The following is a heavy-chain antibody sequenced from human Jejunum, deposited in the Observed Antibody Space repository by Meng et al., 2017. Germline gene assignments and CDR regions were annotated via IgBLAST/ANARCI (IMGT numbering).Heavy chain of an antibody. J-gene: IGHJ4*02. CDR2: INGGNGNT. D-gene: IGHD5-12*01. CDR1: GYMFTAYD. Sequence: QLQLVHSGAEVEKPGASVKVACRASGYMFTAYDIHWVRQAPGQRLEWMGWINGGNGNTKYSQRFQDRVSLTRDTYANTAYMELSRLRSEDTAMYYCARINGYDYGHVLDYWGQGTLVTVSS. CDR3: ARINGYDYGHVLDY. V-gene: IGHV1-3*01.